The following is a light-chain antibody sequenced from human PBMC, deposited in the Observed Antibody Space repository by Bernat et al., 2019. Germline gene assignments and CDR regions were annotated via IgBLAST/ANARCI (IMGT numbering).Light chain of an antibody. Sequence: DIQMTQSPSSLSASVGDRVTITCRASQSISSYLNWYQQKPGKAPKLLIYAASSLQSGVPSRFSGSGSGTDFTLTISSLQPEDFATYYCQQSYMTPLFTFGPGTKVDIK. CDR1: QSISSY. CDR2: AAS. J-gene: IGKJ3*01. CDR3: QQSYMTPLFT. V-gene: IGKV1-39*01.